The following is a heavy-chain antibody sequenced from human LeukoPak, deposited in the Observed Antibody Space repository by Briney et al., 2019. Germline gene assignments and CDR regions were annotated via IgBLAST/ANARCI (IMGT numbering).Heavy chain of an antibody. J-gene: IGHJ4*02. V-gene: IGHV1-24*01. CDR2: FDPEDGET. Sequence: ASVKVSCKVSGYTLTELSMHWVRQAPGKGLEWMGGFDPEDGETIYAQKFQGRVTMTEDTSTDTAYMELSSLRSEDTAVYYCATSPGDYDFWSGYYPFDYWGQGTLVTVSS. CDR3: ATSPGDYDFWSGYYPFDY. CDR1: GYTLTELS. D-gene: IGHD3-3*01.